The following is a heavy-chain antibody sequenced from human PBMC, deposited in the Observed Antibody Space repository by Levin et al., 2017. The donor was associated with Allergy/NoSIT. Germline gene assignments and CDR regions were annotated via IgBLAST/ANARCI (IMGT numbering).Heavy chain of an antibody. CDR3: ARGYYGSGRLGWFDP. V-gene: IGHV1-69*06. CDR1: GGTFSSYA. J-gene: IGHJ5*02. CDR2: IIPIFGTA. D-gene: IGHD3-10*01. Sequence: GASVKVSCKASGGTFSSYAISWVRQAPGQGLEWMGGIIPIFGTANYAQKFQGRVTITADKSTSTAYMELSSLRSEDTAVYYCARGYYGSGRLGWFDPWGQGTLVTVSS.